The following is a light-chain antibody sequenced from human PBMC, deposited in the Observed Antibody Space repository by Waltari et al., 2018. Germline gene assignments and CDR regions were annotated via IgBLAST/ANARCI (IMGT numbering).Light chain of an antibody. CDR2: VNSDGSH. Sequence: QLVVTQSPSASAPLGASVKLTCTLSSGHSSNIVAWLQQRPEKGPRYLMKVNSDGSHIKGDGTPDRFSGSSSGAERYLTISSLQSDDEADYSCQTGGHGTWVFGAGTTLTVL. J-gene: IGLJ3*02. V-gene: IGLV4-69*01. CDR3: QTGGHGTWV. CDR1: SGHSSNI.